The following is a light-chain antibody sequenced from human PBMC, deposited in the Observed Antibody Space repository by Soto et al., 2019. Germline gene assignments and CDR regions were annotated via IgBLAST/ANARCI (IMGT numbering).Light chain of an antibody. J-gene: IGLJ1*01. CDR3: SSYSSSSTLYV. Sequence: QSVLTQPASVSGSPGQSITISCTGTSSDIGVYRYVSWYQQHPGKAPKLMIYEGTNRPSGVSNRFSGSKSGNTASLTISGLQAEDEADYYCSSYSSSSTLYVFGTGTNVTVL. V-gene: IGLV2-14*01. CDR1: SSDIGVYRY. CDR2: EGT.